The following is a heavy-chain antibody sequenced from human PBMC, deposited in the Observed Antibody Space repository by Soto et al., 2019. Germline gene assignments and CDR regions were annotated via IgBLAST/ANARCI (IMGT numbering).Heavy chain of an antibody. Sequence: GGSLRLSCAASGFTFSSYWMSWVRQAPGKGLEWVANIKQDGSEKYYVDSVKGRFTISRDNAKNSLYLQMKSLRDEDTAVYYCAREVVVVAATPVEYFQHWGQGTLVTVSS. CDR3: AREVVVVAATPVEYFQH. D-gene: IGHD2-15*01. V-gene: IGHV3-7*01. J-gene: IGHJ1*01. CDR2: IKQDGSEK. CDR1: GFTFSSYW.